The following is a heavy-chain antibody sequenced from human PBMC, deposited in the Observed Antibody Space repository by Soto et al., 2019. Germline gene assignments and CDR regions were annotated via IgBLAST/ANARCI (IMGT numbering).Heavy chain of an antibody. D-gene: IGHD2-8*01. CDR1: GDSVSTNSAT. V-gene: IGHV6-1*01. J-gene: IGHJ5*01. CDR2: TYYRSKWYN. Sequence: PSQTLSLTCAISGDSVSTNSATWEWIRQSPSRGLEWLGRTYYRSKWYNDYAVSVKGRISINPDTSNNQLSLQLNFVTPDDTAVYYCARLIGNSWLDSWGQGTQVTVSS. CDR3: ARLIGNSWLDS.